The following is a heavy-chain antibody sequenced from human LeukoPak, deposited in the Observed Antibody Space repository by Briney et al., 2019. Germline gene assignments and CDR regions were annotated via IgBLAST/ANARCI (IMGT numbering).Heavy chain of an antibody. CDR3: ARVRFASYSSGYFDY. Sequence: GGSLRLSCAASGFTVSSNYMSWVRQAPGKGLEWVSVIYSGGSTCYADSVKGRFTISRDNSKNTLYLQMNSLRAEDTAVYYCARVRFASYSSGYFDYWGQGTLVTVSS. D-gene: IGHD6-19*01. V-gene: IGHV3-53*01. CDR1: GFTVSSNY. J-gene: IGHJ4*02. CDR2: IYSGGST.